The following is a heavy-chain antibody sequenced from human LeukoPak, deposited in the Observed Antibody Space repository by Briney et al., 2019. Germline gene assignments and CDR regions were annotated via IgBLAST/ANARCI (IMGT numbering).Heavy chain of an antibody. D-gene: IGHD6-19*01. J-gene: IGHJ4*02. V-gene: IGHV3-13*01. CDR1: GFTFSAYD. CDR2: ITNVGDT. CDR3: ARVLRDSGGWYHSDY. Sequence: GGSLRLSCAASGFTFSAYDIHWVRQASGKGLEWVSGITNVGDTHYPDSVKGRFTISRENAKNSLYLQLSNLRAGDTAVYYCARVLRDSGGWYHSDYWGQGTLVTVSS.